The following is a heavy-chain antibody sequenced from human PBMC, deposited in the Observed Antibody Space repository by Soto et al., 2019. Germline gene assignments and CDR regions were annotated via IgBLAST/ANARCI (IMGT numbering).Heavy chain of an antibody. J-gene: IGHJ3*02. CDR2: ISGSGGST. V-gene: IGHV3-23*01. CDR1: GCTFISYA. Sequence: PGVSLRLSCAAAGCTFISYAMSWVRQAPGKGLEWVSAISGSGGSTYYADSVKGRFTISRDNSKNTLYLQMNSLRAEDTAVYYCAKANDDAAFDIWGQGTMVTVSS. D-gene: IGHD2-8*01. CDR3: AKANDDAAFDI.